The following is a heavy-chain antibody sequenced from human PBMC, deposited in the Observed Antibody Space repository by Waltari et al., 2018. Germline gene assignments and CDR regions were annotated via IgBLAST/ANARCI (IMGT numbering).Heavy chain of an antibody. CDR1: GGTFSSYA. D-gene: IGHD6-6*01. V-gene: IGHV1-69*13. CDR2: IIPIFGTA. Sequence: QVQLVQSGAEVKKPGSSVKVSCNDSGGTFSSYAISWVRQPPGQGLEWMGGIIPIFGTANYAQKFQGRVTITADESTSTAYMELSSLRSEDTAVYYCARGGGSFNYYYYGMDVWGQGTTVTVSS. CDR3: ARGGGSFNYYYYGMDV. J-gene: IGHJ6*02.